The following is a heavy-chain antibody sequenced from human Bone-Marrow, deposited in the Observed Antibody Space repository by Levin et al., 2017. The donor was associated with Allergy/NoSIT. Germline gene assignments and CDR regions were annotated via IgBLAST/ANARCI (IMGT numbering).Heavy chain of an antibody. CDR3: ARAQYYYDSSGPYYYYYYGMDV. CDR2: IIPIFGTA. J-gene: IGHJ6*02. CDR1: GGTFSSYA. Sequence: ASVKVSCKASGGTFSSYAISWVRQAPGQGLEWMGGIIPIFGTANYAQKFQGRVTITADKSTSTAYMELSSLRSEDTAVYYCARAQYYYDSSGPYYYYYYGMDVWGQGTTVTVSS. D-gene: IGHD3-22*01. V-gene: IGHV1-69*06.